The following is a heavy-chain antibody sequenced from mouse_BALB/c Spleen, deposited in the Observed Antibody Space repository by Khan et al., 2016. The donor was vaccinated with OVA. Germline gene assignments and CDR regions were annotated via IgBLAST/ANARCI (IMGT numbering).Heavy chain of an antibody. J-gene: IGHJ4*01. CDR2: ISYRGST. V-gene: IGHV3-2*02. CDR3: ARDGARYNYAMDY. D-gene: IGHD1-1*02. Sequence: VQLKQSGPGLVKPSQSLSLTCTVTGYSITSDYAWNWIRQFPGNKLEWMGYISYRGSTNYNPALNSRISITRDTSKNQFFLQLNSVTTEDSATYYCARDGARYNYAMDYWGQGTTGTVSS. CDR1: GYSITSDYA.